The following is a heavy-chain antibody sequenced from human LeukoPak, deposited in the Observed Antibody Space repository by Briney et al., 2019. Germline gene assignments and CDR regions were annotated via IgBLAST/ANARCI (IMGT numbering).Heavy chain of an antibody. CDR2: IIPIFGTA. Sequence: GASVKVSCKASGGTFSSYAISWVRQAPGQGLEWMGGIIPIFGTANYAQKFQGRVTITTDESTSTAYMELSSLGSEDTAVYYCARGSSSGWYDGVDYWGQGTLVTVSS. V-gene: IGHV1-69*05. CDR1: GGTFSSYA. CDR3: ARGSSSGWYDGVDY. J-gene: IGHJ4*02. D-gene: IGHD6-19*01.